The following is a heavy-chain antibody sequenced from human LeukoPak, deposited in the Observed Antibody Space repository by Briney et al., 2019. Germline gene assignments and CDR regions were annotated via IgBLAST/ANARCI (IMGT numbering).Heavy chain of an antibody. Sequence: SETLSLTCAVYGGSFSGYYWSWIRQPPGKGLEWIGEINHSGSTNYNPSLKSRVTISVDTSKNQFSLKLSSVTAADTAVYYCARGPPPLRYFDWLHYYGVDVWGQGTTVTVSS. CDR3: ARGPPPLRYFDWLHYYGVDV. CDR1: GGSFSGYY. V-gene: IGHV4-34*01. CDR2: INHSGST. J-gene: IGHJ6*02. D-gene: IGHD3-9*01.